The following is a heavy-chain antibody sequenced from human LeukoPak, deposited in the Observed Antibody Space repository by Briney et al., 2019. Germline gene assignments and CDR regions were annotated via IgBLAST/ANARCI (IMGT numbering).Heavy chain of an antibody. CDR2: INPNSGGT. J-gene: IGHJ4*02. V-gene: IGHV1-2*02. Sequence: ASVKVSCKASGYTFTGYYMHRVRQAPGQGLEWMGWINPNSGGTNYAQKFQGRVTMTRDTSISTAYMELSRLRSDDTAVYYCARDFALTVTTGEDYWGQGTLVTVSS. CDR1: GYTFTGYY. D-gene: IGHD4-17*01. CDR3: ARDFALTVTTGEDY.